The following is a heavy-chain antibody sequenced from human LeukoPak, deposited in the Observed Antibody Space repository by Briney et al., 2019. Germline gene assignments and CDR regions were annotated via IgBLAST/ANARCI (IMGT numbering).Heavy chain of an antibody. J-gene: IGHJ4*02. CDR1: GFTFSSYS. D-gene: IGHD1-26*01. CDR3: ARDRSYGPYYFDY. V-gene: IGHV3-21*01. CDR2: ITTSSTYI. Sequence: PGGSLRLSCAASGFTFSSYSMSWVRQAPGKGLEWVSSITTSSTYISYADSVKGRFTISRDNAKNSLYLQMNSLRAEDTAVYFCARDRSYGPYYFDYWGQGTLVTVSS.